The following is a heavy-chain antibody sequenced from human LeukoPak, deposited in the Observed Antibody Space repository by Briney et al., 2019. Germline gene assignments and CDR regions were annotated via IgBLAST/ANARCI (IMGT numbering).Heavy chain of an antibody. D-gene: IGHD3-22*01. CDR3: ARGADYYDSSGYYSGLGWFDP. CDR1: GGSISGHY. Sequence: PSETLSLTCTVSGGSISGHYWSWIRQPPGKGLEWMGYIYYSGGTNYSPSLKSRVTISLDTSKNQFSLKLSSVTAADTAVYYCARGADYYDSSGYYSGLGWFDPWGQGTLVTVSS. V-gene: IGHV4-59*11. CDR2: IYYSGGT. J-gene: IGHJ5*02.